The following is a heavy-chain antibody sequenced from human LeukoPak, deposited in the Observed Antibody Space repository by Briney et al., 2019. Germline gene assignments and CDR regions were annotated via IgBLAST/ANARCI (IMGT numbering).Heavy chain of an antibody. CDR1: GFTFNLYT. CDR2: ITRSASPI. J-gene: IGHJ1*01. D-gene: IGHD3-22*01. CDR3: ARSYYDNSGYYRH. V-gene: IGHV3-21*01. Sequence: KPGGSLRLSCVTSGFTFNLYTMSWVRQAPGKGLEWVSSITRSASPIYYADSVKGRFTISRDNARNSLYLQMNSLRDEDTAVYYCARSYYDNSGYYRHWGQGTLVSVSS.